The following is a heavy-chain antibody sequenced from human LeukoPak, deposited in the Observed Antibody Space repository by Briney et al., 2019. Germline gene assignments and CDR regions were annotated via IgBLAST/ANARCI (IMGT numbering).Heavy chain of an antibody. Sequence: SETLSLTCAVYGGSFSGYYWSWIRQPPGKGLEWIGEINHSGTTNYNSSLKGRVTVSVDTSKNQFSLKLSSVTAADKAVYYCARRYSGSYGLYSHHSMDVWGKGTTVTISS. V-gene: IGHV4-34*01. CDR1: GGSFSGYY. CDR2: INHSGTT. CDR3: ARRYSGSYGLYSHHSMDV. D-gene: IGHD1-26*01. J-gene: IGHJ6*03.